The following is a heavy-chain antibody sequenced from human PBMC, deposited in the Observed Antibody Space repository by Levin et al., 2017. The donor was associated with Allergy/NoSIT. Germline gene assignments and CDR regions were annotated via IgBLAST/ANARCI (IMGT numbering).Heavy chain of an antibody. V-gene: IGHV3-48*02. CDR2: ISSNTRTI. D-gene: IGHD2-15*01. J-gene: IGHJ4*02. Sequence: GGSLRLSCAASGFTFSNYNMNWVRQAPGKGLEWLSYISSNTRTIYYASSLKGRFTVSRDNAKNSLYLQMNSPRDDDTAVYYCVREGGWWPPYYFDYWGQGAPVTVSS. CDR1: GFTFSNYN. CDR3: VREGGWWPPYYFDY.